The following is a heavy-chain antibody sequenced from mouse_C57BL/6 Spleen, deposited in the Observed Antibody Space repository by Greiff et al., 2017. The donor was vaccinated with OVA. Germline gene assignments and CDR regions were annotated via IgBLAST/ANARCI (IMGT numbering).Heavy chain of an antibody. CDR3: TRDQPYYSNYLYYFDY. V-gene: IGHV5-9-1*02. Sequence: EVQVVESGEGLVKPGGSLKLSCAASGFTFSSYAMSWVRQTPEKRLEWDAYISSGGDYIYYADTVKGRFTISRDNARNTLYLQMSSLKSEDTAMYYCTRDQPYYSNYLYYFDYWGQGTTLTVSS. J-gene: IGHJ2*01. CDR2: ISSGGDYI. CDR1: GFTFSSYA. D-gene: IGHD2-5*01.